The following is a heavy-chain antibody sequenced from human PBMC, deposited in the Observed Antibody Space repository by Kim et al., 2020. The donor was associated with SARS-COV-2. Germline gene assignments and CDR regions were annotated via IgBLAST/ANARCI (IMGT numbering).Heavy chain of an antibody. CDR3: ASYGSLRYFDWLLSPYYYYGMDV. CDR1: GFTVSSNY. Sequence: GGSLRLSCAASGFTVSSNYMSWVRQAPGKGLEWVSVIYSGGSTYYADSVKGRFTISRDNSKNTLYLQMNSLRAEDTAEYYCASYGSLRYFDWLLSPYYYYGMDVWGQGTTVTVSS. J-gene: IGHJ6*02. D-gene: IGHD3-9*01. V-gene: IGHV3-66*02. CDR2: IYSGGST.